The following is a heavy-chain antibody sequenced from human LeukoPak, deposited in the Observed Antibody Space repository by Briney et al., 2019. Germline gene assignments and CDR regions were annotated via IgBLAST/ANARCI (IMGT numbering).Heavy chain of an antibody. D-gene: IGHD2-15*01. J-gene: IGHJ4*02. CDR2: IYYTGSV. Sequence: PSETLSLTCTVSGGSISSTGYYWGWIRQPPGKGLEWIGSIYYTGSVYYHPSLKSRVTISVDTSKNQFSLELSSVTAADTAVYYCARVGVGYCSGGSCAIRGYFDYWGQGTLVTVSS. V-gene: IGHV4-39*01. CDR3: ARVGVGYCSGGSCAIRGYFDY. CDR1: GGSISSTGYY.